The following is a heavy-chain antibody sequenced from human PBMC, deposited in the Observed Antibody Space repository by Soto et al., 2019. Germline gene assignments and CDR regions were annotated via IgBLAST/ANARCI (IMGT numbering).Heavy chain of an antibody. V-gene: IGHV5-51*01. J-gene: IGHJ6*02. Sequence: GESLKISCKGSGYSFTSYWIGWVRQMPGKGLEWMGIIYPGDSDTRYSPSFQGQVTISADKSISTAYLQWSSLKASGTAMYYCARHIAAGDIVVVPAAARTRGMDVWGQGTTITVSS. CDR2: IYPGDSDT. CDR3: ARHIAAGDIVVVPAAARTRGMDV. CDR1: GYSFTSYW. D-gene: IGHD2-2*01.